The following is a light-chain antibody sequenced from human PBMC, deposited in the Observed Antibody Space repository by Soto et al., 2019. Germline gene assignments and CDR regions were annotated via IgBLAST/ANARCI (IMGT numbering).Light chain of an antibody. CDR2: KAS. CDR3: QHYDSYPKA. CDR1: QTISSW. J-gene: IGKJ1*01. V-gene: IGKV1-5*03. Sequence: SQSPATLSVSIGDRVTITCRASQTISSWLAWYQQKPGKAPKLLIYKASTLKSGVPSRFSGSGSGTEFTLTISSLQPEDFAPYYCQHYDSYPKAFGQGTKV.